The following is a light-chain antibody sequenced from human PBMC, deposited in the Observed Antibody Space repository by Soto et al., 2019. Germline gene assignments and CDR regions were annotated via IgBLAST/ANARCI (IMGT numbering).Light chain of an antibody. CDR1: QNIIMW. Sequence: DIQMTQSPSTLSASVGDRVTITCRASQNIIMWLAWYQHKPGKAPKLLISDASSLESGVPARFSGSGSGTEFTLTISNLQPDDFASYFCQQYDGFSWTFGQGTKVGIK. V-gene: IGKV1-5*01. J-gene: IGKJ1*01. CDR2: DAS. CDR3: QQYDGFSWT.